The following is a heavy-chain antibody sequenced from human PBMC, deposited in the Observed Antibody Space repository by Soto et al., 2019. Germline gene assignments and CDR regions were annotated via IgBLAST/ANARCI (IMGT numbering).Heavy chain of an antibody. D-gene: IGHD2-15*01. V-gene: IGHV3-15*01. CDR2: IKSKIDGGTT. CDR1: GFTFTDTW. CDR3: TPGSK. Sequence: SLRVSCAASGFTFTDTWMSWVRQAPGKGLEWVGRIKSKIDGGTTDYPAPVEGRFTISRDDSKNTLYLQMNSLKTEDTALFLCTPGSKWGQGTLVTVYS. J-gene: IGHJ4*02.